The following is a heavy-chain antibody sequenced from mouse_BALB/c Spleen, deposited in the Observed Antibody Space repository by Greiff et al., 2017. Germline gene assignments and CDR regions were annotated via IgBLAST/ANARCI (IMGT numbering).Heavy chain of an antibody. CDR2: IWTGGGT. Sequence: QVQLQQSRPGLVAPSQSLSITCTVSGFSLTSYDISWIRQPPGKGLEWLGVIWTGGGTNYNSAFMSRLSISKDNSKSQVFLKMNSLQTDDTAIYYCVRDGNFDYWGQGTTLTVSS. D-gene: IGHD1-1*02. V-gene: IGHV2-9-2*01. CDR1: GFSLTSYD. CDR3: VRDGNFDY. J-gene: IGHJ2*01.